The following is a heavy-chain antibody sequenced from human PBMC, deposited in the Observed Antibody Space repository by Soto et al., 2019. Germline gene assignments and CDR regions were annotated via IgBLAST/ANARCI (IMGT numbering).Heavy chain of an antibody. CDR2: INPNSGGT. V-gene: IGHV1-2*02. Sequence: ASVKVSCKASGYTFTGYYMHWVRQAPGQGLEWMGWINPNSGGTNYAQEFQGRVTMTRDTSTSTVYMELSSLRSEDTAVYYCARDTASSWYATGNPGDYWGQGTLVTVSS. CDR1: GYTFTGYY. D-gene: IGHD6-13*01. CDR3: ARDTASSWYATGNPGDY. J-gene: IGHJ4*02.